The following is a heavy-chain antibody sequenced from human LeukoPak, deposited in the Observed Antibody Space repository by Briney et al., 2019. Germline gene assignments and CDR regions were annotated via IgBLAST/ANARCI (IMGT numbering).Heavy chain of an antibody. CDR2: IYSGGST. CDR3: ARDPPEIRD. V-gene: IGHV3-53*01. Sequence: GSLRLSCAASGFTFSGNYMRWVRQAPGKGLEWVAVIYSGGSTYYADSVKGRFTISRDNSKNTLYLQMISLRAEDTAVYYCARDPPEIRDWGQGTLVTVSS. CDR1: GFTFSGNY. D-gene: IGHD3-16*01. J-gene: IGHJ4*02.